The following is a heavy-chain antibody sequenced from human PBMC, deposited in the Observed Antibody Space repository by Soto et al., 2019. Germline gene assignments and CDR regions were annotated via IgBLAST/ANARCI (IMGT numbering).Heavy chain of an antibody. V-gene: IGHV5-51*01. D-gene: IGHD2-15*01. CDR3: ASSESGLVVGDY. CDR1: GYSFTSYW. Sequence: GDSLMISCKGSGYSFTSYWIGRVRQMPGKGLEWMGIIYPGDSDTRYSPSFQGQVTISADKSISTAYLQWSSLKASDTAVYYCASSESGLVVGDYWGQGTLVTVSS. CDR2: IYPGDSDT. J-gene: IGHJ4*02.